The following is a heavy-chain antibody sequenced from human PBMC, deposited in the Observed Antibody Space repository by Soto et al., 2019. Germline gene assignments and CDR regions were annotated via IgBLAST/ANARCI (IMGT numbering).Heavy chain of an antibody. D-gene: IGHD5-18*01. V-gene: IGHV3-30*18. CDR3: AKALDTAMVTQYYYYYGMDV. CDR1: GFTFRSYG. J-gene: IGHJ6*01. CDR2: ISYDGSNR. Sequence: QVQLVESGGGVVQPGRSLRLSCAASGFTFRSYGMHWVRQAPGKGLEWVAVISYDGSNRYYADSVKGRFTISRDNSKNTLYLQMNSLRGEDTAVYYCAKALDTAMVTQYYYYYGMDVW.